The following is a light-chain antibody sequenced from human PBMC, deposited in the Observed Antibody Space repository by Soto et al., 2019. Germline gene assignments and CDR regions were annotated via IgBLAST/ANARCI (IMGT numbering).Light chain of an antibody. J-gene: IGLJ3*02. CDR1: SSDIGAYNY. CDR2: EVT. V-gene: IGLV2-8*01. CDR3: SSYAGGNNLV. Sequence: QSALTQPPSASGSPGQSVTISCTGTSSDIGAYNYVSWYQQHPGKVPKLMIYEVTKRPSGVPDRFSGSQSGNTASLTVSGLQAEDEDDYYCSSYAGGNNLVFGGGTKVTVL.